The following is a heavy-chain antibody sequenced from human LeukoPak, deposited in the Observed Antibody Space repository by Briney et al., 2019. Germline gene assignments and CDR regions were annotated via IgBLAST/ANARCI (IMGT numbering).Heavy chain of an antibody. CDR2: INHSGST. V-gene: IGHV4-34*01. CDR1: GGSFSGYY. J-gene: IGHJ3*02. D-gene: IGHD2-15*01. Sequence: SETLSLTCAVYGGSFSGYYWSWIRQPPGKGLEWIGEINHSGSTNYNPSLKSRVTISVDTSKNQFSLKLNSVTAADTAVYFCARDIGIYPHVAFDIWGQGTLVTVSS. CDR3: ARDIGIYPHVAFDI.